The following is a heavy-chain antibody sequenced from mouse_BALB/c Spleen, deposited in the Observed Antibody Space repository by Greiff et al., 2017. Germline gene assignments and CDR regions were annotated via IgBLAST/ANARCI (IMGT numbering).Heavy chain of an antibody. Sequence: EVQLVESGGGLVKPGGSLKLSCAASGFTFSSYAMSWVRQSPEKRLEWVAEISSGGSYTYYPDTVTGRFTISRDNAKNTLYLEMSSLRSEDTAMYYCARVLLRLFDYWGQGTTLTVSS. CDR3: ARVLLRLFDY. J-gene: IGHJ2*01. V-gene: IGHV5-9-4*01. CDR1: GFTFSSYA. CDR2: ISSGGSYT. D-gene: IGHD1-2*01.